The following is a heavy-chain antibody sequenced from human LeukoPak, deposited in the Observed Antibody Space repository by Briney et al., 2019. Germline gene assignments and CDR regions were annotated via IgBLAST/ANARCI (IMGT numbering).Heavy chain of an antibody. CDR3: AKASPGIAAAGPDY. Sequence: GRSLRLSCAASGFTFSIFGMHWVRQAPGKGLEWVAVISYDGSNKYYADSVKGRFAISRDNSKNTLYLQMNSLRAEDTALYYCAKASPGIAAAGPDYWGQGTLVTVSS. CDR1: GFTFSIFG. CDR2: ISYDGSNK. D-gene: IGHD6-13*01. J-gene: IGHJ4*02. V-gene: IGHV3-30*18.